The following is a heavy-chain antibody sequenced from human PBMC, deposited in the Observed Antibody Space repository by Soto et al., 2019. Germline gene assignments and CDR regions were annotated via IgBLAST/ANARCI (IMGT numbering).Heavy chain of an antibody. CDR3: ASRGGTTVTTPPHNWFDP. D-gene: IGHD4-17*01. CDR2: IIPIFGTA. CDR1: GGTFSSYA. Sequence: ASVKVSCKASGGTFSSYAISWVRQAPGQGLEWMGGIIPIFGTANYAQKFQGRVTITADESTSTAYMELSSLRSEDTAVYYCASRGGTTVTTPPHNWFDPWGQGTLVTVS. J-gene: IGHJ5*02. V-gene: IGHV1-69*13.